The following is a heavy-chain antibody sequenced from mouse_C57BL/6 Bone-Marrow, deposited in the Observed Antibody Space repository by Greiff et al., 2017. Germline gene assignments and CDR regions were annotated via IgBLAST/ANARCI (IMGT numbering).Heavy chain of an antibody. Sequence: QVQLQQPGAELVRPGTSVKLSCKASGYTFTSYWMHWVKQRPGQGLEWIGVIDPSDSYTNYNQKFKGKATLTVDTSSSTAYMQLSSLTSEDSAVYYCARWGYYYGSSRGYWYFDVWGTGTTVTVSS. CDR3: ARWGYYYGSSRGYWYFDV. CDR2: IDPSDSYT. J-gene: IGHJ1*03. V-gene: IGHV1-59*01. CDR1: GYTFTSYW. D-gene: IGHD1-1*01.